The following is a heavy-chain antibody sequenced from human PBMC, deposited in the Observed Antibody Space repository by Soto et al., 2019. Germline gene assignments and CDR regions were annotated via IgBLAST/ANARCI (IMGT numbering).Heavy chain of an antibody. CDR1: GFTFSSYA. V-gene: IGHV3-23*01. CDR2: ISGSGGGT. D-gene: IGHD3-10*01. J-gene: IGHJ4*02. Sequence: GGSLRLSCAASGFTFSSYAMSWVRQAPGKGLEWVSTISGSGGGTYYADSMKGRFTISRDNSKNTLYLQMYSLRVEDTAVYYCAKPPYGSTPPYYFDYWGQGTLVTVSS. CDR3: AKPPYGSTPPYYFDY.